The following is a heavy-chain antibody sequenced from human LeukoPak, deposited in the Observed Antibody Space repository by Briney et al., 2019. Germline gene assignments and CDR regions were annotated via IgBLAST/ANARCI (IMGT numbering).Heavy chain of an antibody. CDR1: GYTFTSYD. CDR3: AYSRYYYDSSGPQYYCYGMDV. J-gene: IGHJ6*02. D-gene: IGHD3-22*01. Sequence: ASVKVSCKASGYTFTSYDINWVRQATGQGLEWMGWMNPNSGNTGYAQKFQGRVTMTRNTSISTAYMELSSLRSEDTAVYYCAYSRYYYDSSGPQYYCYGMDVWGQGTTVTVSS. V-gene: IGHV1-8*01. CDR2: MNPNSGNT.